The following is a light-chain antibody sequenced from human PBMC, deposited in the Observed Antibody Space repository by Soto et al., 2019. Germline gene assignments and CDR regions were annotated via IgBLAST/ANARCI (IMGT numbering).Light chain of an antibody. Sequence: QSALTQPPSASGSPGQSVTISCTGTSSDVGGYNYVSWFQQHPGKAPKVIIYGVANRPSGVPDRFSGSKSGNTASLTVSGLQAEDEADYYCSSYAGRNNFVFGTGTKLTV. J-gene: IGLJ1*01. CDR3: SSYAGRNNFV. CDR2: GVA. CDR1: SSDVGGYNY. V-gene: IGLV2-8*01.